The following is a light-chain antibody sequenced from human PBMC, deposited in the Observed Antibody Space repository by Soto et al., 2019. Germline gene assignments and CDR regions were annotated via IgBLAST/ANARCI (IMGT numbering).Light chain of an antibody. CDR2: EVS. V-gene: IGLV2-14*01. Sequence: QSVLTQPASVSGSPGQSITISCTGTSSDVGAYNYVSWYQQHPGKAPKLIIYEVSNRPSGVSNRFSGSKSGNTASLTISGLQAEDETDYYCSSYTSSSTLVFGTGTKVNRP. J-gene: IGLJ1*01. CDR3: SSYTSSSTLV. CDR1: SSDVGAYNY.